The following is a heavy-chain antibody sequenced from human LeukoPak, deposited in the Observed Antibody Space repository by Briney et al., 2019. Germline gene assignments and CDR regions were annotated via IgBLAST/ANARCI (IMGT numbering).Heavy chain of an antibody. D-gene: IGHD3-22*01. J-gene: IGHJ4*02. CDR1: GFTFTSSA. Sequence: SVKVSCKASGFTFTSSAVRWVRQARGQRLEWIGWIVVGSGNTNYAQKFQGRVTITADESTSTAYMELSSLRSEDTAVYYCARDDAQNYYDSSGYYSVYWGQGTLVTVSS. CDR3: ARDDAQNYYDSSGYYSVY. V-gene: IGHV1-58*01. CDR2: IVVGSGNT.